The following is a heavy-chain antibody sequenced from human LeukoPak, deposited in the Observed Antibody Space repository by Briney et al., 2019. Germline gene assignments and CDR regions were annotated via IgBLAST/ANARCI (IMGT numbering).Heavy chain of an antibody. V-gene: IGHV3-30-3*01. CDR2: ISYDGSNK. J-gene: IGHJ4*02. CDR3: ARHRSLYSSSSLRY. Sequence: PGGSLRLSCAASGFTFSSYAMHWVRQAPGKGLEWVAVISYDGSNKYYADSVKGRFTISRDNSKNTLYLQMNSLRAEDTAVYYCARHRSLYSSSSLRYWGQGTLVTVSS. D-gene: IGHD6-13*01. CDR1: GFTFSSYA.